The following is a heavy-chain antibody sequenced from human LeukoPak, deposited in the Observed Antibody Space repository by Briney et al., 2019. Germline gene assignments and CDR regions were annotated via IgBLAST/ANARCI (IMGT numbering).Heavy chain of an antibody. J-gene: IGHJ4*02. V-gene: IGHV3-21*04. CDR3: AKDGGGGNEGEEYFDY. CDR1: GFPFSNYG. D-gene: IGHD4-23*01. Sequence: GGSLRLSCAGSGFPFSNYGIHWVRQAPGKGLEWVSSISSSSSYIYYADSVKGRFTISRDNAKNSLYLQMNSLRAEDTALYYCAKDGGGGNEGEEYFDYWGQGTLVTVSS. CDR2: ISSSSSYI.